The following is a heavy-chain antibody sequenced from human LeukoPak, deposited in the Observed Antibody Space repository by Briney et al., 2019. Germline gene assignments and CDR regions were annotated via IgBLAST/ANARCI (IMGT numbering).Heavy chain of an antibody. CDR2: TSAYNGNT. V-gene: IGHV1-18*01. Sequence: ASVKVSCKASGYTFTSYGISWVRQAPGQGLEWMGWTSAYNGNTNYAQKLQGRVTMTTDTSTSTAYMELRSLRSDDTAVYYCARDRRTARAAGSWFDPWGQGTLVTVSS. CDR1: GYTFTSYG. J-gene: IGHJ5*02. D-gene: IGHD2-15*01. CDR3: ARDRRTARAAGSWFDP.